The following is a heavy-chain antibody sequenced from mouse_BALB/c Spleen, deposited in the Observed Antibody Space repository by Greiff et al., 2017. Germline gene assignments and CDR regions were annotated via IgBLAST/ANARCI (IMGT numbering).Heavy chain of an antibody. CDR3: ASYRYPYYAMDY. D-gene: IGHD2-14*01. CDR1: GFNIKDYY. V-gene: IGHV14-1*02. CDR2: IDPENGNT. Sequence: EVKLQESGAELVRPGALVKLSCKASGFNIKDYYMHWVKQRPEQGLEWIGWIDPENGNTIYDPKFQGKASITADTSSNTAYLQLSSLTSEDTAVYYCASYRYPYYAMDYWGQGTSVTVSS. J-gene: IGHJ4*01.